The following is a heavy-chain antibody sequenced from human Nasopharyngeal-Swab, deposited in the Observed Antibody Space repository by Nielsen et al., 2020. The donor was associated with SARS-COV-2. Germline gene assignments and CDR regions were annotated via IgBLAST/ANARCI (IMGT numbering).Heavy chain of an antibody. CDR2: INHSGST. J-gene: IGHJ4*02. D-gene: IGHD4-23*01. Sequence: SETLSLTCAVYGGSFSGYYWSWIRQPPGKGLEWIGEINHSGSTNYNPFLKSRVTISVDTSKNQFSLKLSSVTAADTAVYYCARGRNGGTHLWGQGTLVTVSS. CDR1: GGSFSGYY. CDR3: ARGRNGGTHL. V-gene: IGHV4-34*01.